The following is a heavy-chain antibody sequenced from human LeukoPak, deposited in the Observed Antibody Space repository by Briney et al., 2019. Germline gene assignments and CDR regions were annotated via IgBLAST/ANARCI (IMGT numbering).Heavy chain of an antibody. J-gene: IGHJ5*02. CDR3: ARAPYSSGWYDLGWFDP. CDR2: INPNSGGT. D-gene: IGHD6-19*01. Sequence: ASVNVSCKASGYTFPGYYMHWVRQAPGQGLEWMGWINPNSGGTNYAQKFQGRVTMTRDTSISTAYMELSRLRSDDTAVYYCARAPYSSGWYDLGWFDPWGQGTLVTVSS. V-gene: IGHV1-2*02. CDR1: GYTFPGYY.